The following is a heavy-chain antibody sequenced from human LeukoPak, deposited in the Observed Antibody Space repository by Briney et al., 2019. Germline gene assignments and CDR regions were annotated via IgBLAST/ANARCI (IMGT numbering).Heavy chain of an antibody. D-gene: IGHD3-3*01. Sequence: PAGGSLRLSCATSGFTFSSYAMNWVRQAPGKGLEWVSIISGSGDSTYYADSVKGRFTISRDNSENTPYLQMNSLRAEDTAVYYCAKDRNFWSGFPNYFDYWGQGAPVTVSS. J-gene: IGHJ4*02. CDR1: GFTFSSYA. CDR2: ISGSGDST. V-gene: IGHV3-23*01. CDR3: AKDRNFWSGFPNYFDY.